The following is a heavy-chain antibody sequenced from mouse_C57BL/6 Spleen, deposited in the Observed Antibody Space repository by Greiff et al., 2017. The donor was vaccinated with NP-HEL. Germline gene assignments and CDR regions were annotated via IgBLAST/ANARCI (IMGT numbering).Heavy chain of an antibody. CDR3: ARSGKYSNVFDY. V-gene: IGHV1-64*01. Sequence: VQLQQPGAELVKPGASVKLSCKASGYTFTSYWMHWVKQRPGQGLEWIGMIHPNSGSTNYNEKFKSKATLTVDKSSSTAYMQLSSLTSEDSAVYYCARSGKYSNVFDYWGQGTTLTVSS. J-gene: IGHJ2*01. CDR2: IHPNSGST. CDR1: GYTFTSYW. D-gene: IGHD2-5*01.